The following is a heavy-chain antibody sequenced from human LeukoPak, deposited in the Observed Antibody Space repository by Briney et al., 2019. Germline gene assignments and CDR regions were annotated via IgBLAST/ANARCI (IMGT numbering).Heavy chain of an antibody. CDR1: GYTFTGYY. CDR2: INPNSGGT. V-gene: IGHV1-2*02. D-gene: IGHD5-18*01. CDR3: ATPRGYSYGYYFDY. Sequence: GASVKVSCKASGYTFTGYYMHWVRQAPGQGLEWMGWINPNSGGTNYAQKFQGRVTMTRDTSISTAYMELSRLRSDDTAVYYCATPRGYSYGYYFDYWGQGTLVTVSS. J-gene: IGHJ4*02.